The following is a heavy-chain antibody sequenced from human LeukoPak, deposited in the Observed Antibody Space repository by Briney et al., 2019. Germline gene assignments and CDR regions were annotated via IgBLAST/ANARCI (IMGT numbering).Heavy chain of an antibody. D-gene: IGHD2-2*01. CDR3: ARGYGSRDYYFDY. Sequence: PGGSLRLSCAASGFTFSSYSMSWVRQAPGKGLEWVSSISSSGGNTYYPDSVKGRFTISRDNSKNTMYLQMNSLRAEDTAVYYCARGYGSRDYYFDYWGQGTLVTVSS. V-gene: IGHV3-23*01. CDR1: GFTFSSYS. J-gene: IGHJ4*02. CDR2: ISSSGGNT.